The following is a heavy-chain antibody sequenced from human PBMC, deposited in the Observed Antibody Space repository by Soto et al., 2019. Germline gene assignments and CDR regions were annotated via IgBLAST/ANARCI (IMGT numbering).Heavy chain of an antibody. J-gene: IGHJ4*02. D-gene: IGHD2-2*02. CDR3: ARHHCSSTSCYTEPAYYFDY. CDR2: IYPGDSDT. Sequence: GESLKISCKGSGYSFTSYWIGCVRQMPGKGLPWMWVIYPGDSDTRYSPSFQGQVTISADKSISTAYLQWSSLKASDTAMYYCARHHCSSTSCYTEPAYYFDYWGQGTLVTVSS. CDR1: GYSFTSYW. V-gene: IGHV5-51*01.